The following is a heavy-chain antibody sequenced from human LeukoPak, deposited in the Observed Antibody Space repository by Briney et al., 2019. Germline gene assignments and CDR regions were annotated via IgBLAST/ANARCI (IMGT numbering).Heavy chain of an antibody. V-gene: IGHV3-9*01. D-gene: IGHD1-1*01. J-gene: IGHJ4*02. CDR3: AKVFWNEPFFDY. Sequence: PGRSLRLSCAASGFTFGDYGMHWVRQGPGKGLEWVSGISWNSGNIDYADSVKGRFIISRDNAKNSLYRQMSSLRAEDTALYFCAKVFWNEPFFDYWGQGTLVTVSS. CDR2: ISWNSGNI. CDR1: GFTFGDYG.